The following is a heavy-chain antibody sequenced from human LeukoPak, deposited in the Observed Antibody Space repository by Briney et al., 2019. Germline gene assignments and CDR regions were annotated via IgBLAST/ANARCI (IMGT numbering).Heavy chain of an antibody. CDR2: ITSGGST. D-gene: IGHD6-13*01. Sequence: PGGSLRLSCAASGFTFSSYAMSCVRQAPGKGLEGVSTITSGGSTYYADSVKGRFTISRDNSKNTLYLQMNSLRAEDTAVYYCAKGAATAGIRDYWGERTLGTVSP. CDR3: AKGAATAGIRDY. CDR1: GFTFSSYA. V-gene: IGHV3-23*01. J-gene: IGHJ4*02.